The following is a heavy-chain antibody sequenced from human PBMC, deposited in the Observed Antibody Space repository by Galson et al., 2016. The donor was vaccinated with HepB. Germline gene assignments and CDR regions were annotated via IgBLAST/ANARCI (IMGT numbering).Heavy chain of an antibody. D-gene: IGHD3-10*01. J-gene: IGHJ4*02. CDR3: ARTIYGSGSKRAFDF. Sequence: SETLSLTCNVSGGSINSHVYYWGWIRQAPGKGLEWIGKFYYTGGTTFYNPSLKSRANIPVDASKNQFSLTLKSVTAADTAVYYCARTIYGSGSKRAFDFWGQGTLVTVSS. CDR1: GGSINSHVYY. V-gene: IGHV4-39*01. CDR2: FYYTGGTT.